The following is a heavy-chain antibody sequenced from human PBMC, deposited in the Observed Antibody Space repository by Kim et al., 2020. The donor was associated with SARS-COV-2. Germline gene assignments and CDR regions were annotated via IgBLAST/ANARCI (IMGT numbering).Heavy chain of an antibody. V-gene: IGHV3-48*02. D-gene: IGHD3-10*01. Sequence: SVKGRFTSSSNNAKNSVYLQMNSLRDEDTAVYYCVRDRYSGSGSYTWLFDYWGQGTLVTVSS. CDR3: VRDRYSGSGSYTWLFDY. J-gene: IGHJ4*02.